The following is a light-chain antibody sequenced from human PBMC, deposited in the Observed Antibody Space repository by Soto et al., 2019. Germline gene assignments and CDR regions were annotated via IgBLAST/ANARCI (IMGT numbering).Light chain of an antibody. CDR2: THY. CDR1: YSNIGTYA. V-gene: IGLV1-44*01. J-gene: IGLJ3*02. CDR3: AVWDDSLNNLV. Sequence: QSVLTQPPSASGTPGQRVTISCSGSYSNIGTYAVTWYQQVPGTAPRVLISTHYPRPSGVPDRFSGSQSGTSASLAISGLQSEDEADYYCAVWDDSLNNLVFGGGTKLTVL.